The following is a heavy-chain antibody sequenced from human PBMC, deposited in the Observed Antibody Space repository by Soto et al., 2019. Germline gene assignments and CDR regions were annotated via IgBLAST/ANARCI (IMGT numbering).Heavy chain of an antibody. CDR3: ARDRSGITGKSRNIYALHV. CDR1: GGALSSYA. Sequence: QVQLVQSGAEVKMPGSSVKVSCKASGGALSSYAISWVRQAPGQGLEWVGGTVPIIVSTYYAQKFQGRVTITADEATGTVYMELSSLRSEDTAVYYCARDRSGITGKSRNIYALHVWCQGTTVTVS. D-gene: IGHD3-10*01. J-gene: IGHJ6*02. V-gene: IGHV1-69*01. CDR2: TVPIIVST.